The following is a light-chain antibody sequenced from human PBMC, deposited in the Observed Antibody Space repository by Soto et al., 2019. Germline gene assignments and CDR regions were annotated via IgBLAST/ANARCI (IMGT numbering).Light chain of an antibody. V-gene: IGKV1-39*01. CDR1: ETIFSY. Sequence: DIQMTQSPSSLSASVGDRVTITCRASETIFSYLNWYQQLPGKAPKLLISGVSTLQSGVPPRFSGSGSGADYTLTITSRQPEDLATYYCQQGYTMQITFGKGTKV. CDR3: QQGYTMQIT. J-gene: IGKJ2*01. CDR2: GVS.